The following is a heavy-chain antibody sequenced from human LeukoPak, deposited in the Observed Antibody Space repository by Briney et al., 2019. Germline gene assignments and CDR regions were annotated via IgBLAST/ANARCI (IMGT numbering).Heavy chain of an antibody. V-gene: IGHV3-33*01. Sequence: GGSLRLSCAASGFTFSSYGMHWVRQAPGKGLEWVAVIWYDGSNKYYADSVKGRFTISRDNSKNTLYLQMNSLRAEDTAVYYCARDMISTPGGAFDIWGQGTMVTVYS. CDR1: GFTFSSYG. CDR2: IWYDGSNK. J-gene: IGHJ3*02. D-gene: IGHD3-22*01. CDR3: ARDMISTPGGAFDI.